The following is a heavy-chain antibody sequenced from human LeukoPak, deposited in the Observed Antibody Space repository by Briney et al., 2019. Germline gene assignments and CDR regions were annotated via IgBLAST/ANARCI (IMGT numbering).Heavy chain of an antibody. V-gene: IGHV3-23*01. CDR3: AKDYDFWSGYYPL. J-gene: IGHJ4*02. CDR1: GFTFSSCA. CDR2: IIGSGDRT. Sequence: GGSLRLSCAASGFTFSSCAMSWVRRAPGKGLEWVSGIIGSGDRTYYADSVKGRFTISRDNSKNTLSLQMTSLRAEDTAVYYCAKDYDFWSGYYPLWGQGTLVTVSS. D-gene: IGHD3-3*01.